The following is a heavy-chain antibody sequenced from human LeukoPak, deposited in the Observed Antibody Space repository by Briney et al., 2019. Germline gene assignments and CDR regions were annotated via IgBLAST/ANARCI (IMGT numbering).Heavy chain of an antibody. D-gene: IGHD3-16*02. CDR1: GYTLTDYS. Sequence: ASVKVSCKASGYTLTDYSMHWVRQTPGQGIEWLRWVNPNSGGTNYAQKFQGSVTMTRDTSINTAYMELSRLSSDDTAVYYCERGYPGYFDFWGQGTLVTVSS. V-gene: IGHV1-2*04. CDR2: VNPNSGGT. CDR3: ERGYPGYFDF. J-gene: IGHJ4*02.